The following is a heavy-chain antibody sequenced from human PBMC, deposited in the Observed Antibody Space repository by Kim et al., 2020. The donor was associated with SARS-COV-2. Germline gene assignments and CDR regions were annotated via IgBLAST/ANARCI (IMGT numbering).Heavy chain of an antibody. CDR3: AGGGGDAYCHGMEV. CDR2: IGTASLYT. J-gene: IGHJ6*02. CDR1: GFSFADSY. D-gene: IGHD5-12*01. Sequence: GGSLRLSCAASGFSFADSYMSWVRQAPGKGLEWLSYIGTASLYTDYADSVMGRFIVSRDNAKTSLRLQMSSLRVDATAVYYCAGGGGDAYCHGMEVWG. V-gene: IGHV3-11*05.